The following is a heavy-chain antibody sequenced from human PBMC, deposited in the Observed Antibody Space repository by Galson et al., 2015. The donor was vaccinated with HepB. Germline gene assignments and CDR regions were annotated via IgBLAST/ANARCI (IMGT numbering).Heavy chain of an antibody. Sequence: SLRLSCAASGFTFSNFGMHWVRQAPGKGLEWVAAISYDGDSTYYADSVKDRFTISRDNSKSTLSLQMNSLRAEDTAVYYCTKPREMAAVIDACDVWGQETVVTVSS. V-gene: IGHV3-30*18. D-gene: IGHD5-24*01. CDR2: ISYDGDST. CDR1: GFTFSNFG. J-gene: IGHJ3*01. CDR3: TKPREMAAVIDACDV.